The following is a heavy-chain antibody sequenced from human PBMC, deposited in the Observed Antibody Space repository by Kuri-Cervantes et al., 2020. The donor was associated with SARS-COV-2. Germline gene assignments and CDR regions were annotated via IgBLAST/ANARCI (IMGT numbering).Heavy chain of an antibody. CDR1: GYTFTSYD. CDR3: ATRTHYYDSSGYPLYWYFDL. Sequence: ASVKVSCKASGYTFTSYDINWVRQATGQGLEWMGWMNPNSGNTGYAQKFQGRVTITRNTSISTAYMELSSLRSEDTAVYYCATRTHYYDSSGYPLYWYFDLWGRGTLVTVSS. V-gene: IGHV1-8*03. CDR2: MNPNSGNT. J-gene: IGHJ2*01. D-gene: IGHD3-22*01.